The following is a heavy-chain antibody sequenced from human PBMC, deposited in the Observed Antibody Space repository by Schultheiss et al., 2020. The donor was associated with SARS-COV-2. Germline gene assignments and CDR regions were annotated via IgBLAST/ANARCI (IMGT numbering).Heavy chain of an antibody. V-gene: IGHV3-74*01. CDR1: GFTFSSYA. Sequence: GGSLRLSCSASGFTFSSYAMSWVRQAPGKGLVWVSRINSDGSSTSYADSVKGRFTISRDNAKNTLYLQMNSLRAEDTAVYYCARGDYYDSSGYPPRRGYYGMDVWGQGTTVTVSS. CDR3: ARGDYYDSSGYPPRRGYYGMDV. CDR2: INSDGSST. D-gene: IGHD3-22*01. J-gene: IGHJ6*02.